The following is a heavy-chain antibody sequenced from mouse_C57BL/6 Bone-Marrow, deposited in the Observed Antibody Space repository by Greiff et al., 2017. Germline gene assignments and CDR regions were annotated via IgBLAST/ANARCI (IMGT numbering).Heavy chain of an antibody. J-gene: IGHJ1*03. Sequence: EVQGVESGGGLVQSGRSLRLSCATSGFTFSDFYMEWVRQAPGKGLEWIAASSNKANDYTTEYSVSVKGRFIVSRDTSQSILYLQMNALRAEDTAIYYCARDAATVGSSWYFDVWGTGTTVTVSS. D-gene: IGHD1-1*01. V-gene: IGHV7-1*01. CDR1: GFTFSDFY. CDR2: SSNKANDYTT. CDR3: ARDAATVGSSWYFDV.